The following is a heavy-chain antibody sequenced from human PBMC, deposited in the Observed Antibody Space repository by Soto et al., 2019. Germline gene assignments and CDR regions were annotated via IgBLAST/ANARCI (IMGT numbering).Heavy chain of an antibody. J-gene: IGHJ4*02. V-gene: IGHV1-18*01. CDR2: ISAYNGNT. Sequence: QVQLVQSGAEVKKPGASVKVSCKASGYTFTSYGINWVRQAPGQGLEWIGWISAYNGNTNYAQKLQGRVTMTTDTYPSTAYMELRRLRSDAKAVYYCARGTTVETGSYWGQGTLVSVSS. CDR3: ARGTTVETGSY. D-gene: IGHD4-17*01. CDR1: GYTFTSYG.